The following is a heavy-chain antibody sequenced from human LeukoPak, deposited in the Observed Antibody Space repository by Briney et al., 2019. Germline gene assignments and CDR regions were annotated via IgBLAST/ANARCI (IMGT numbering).Heavy chain of an antibody. CDR1: GGSISSYY. CDR3: ARGRRDGYKDDAFDI. J-gene: IGHJ3*02. D-gene: IGHD5-24*01. CDR2: IYYSGST. Sequence: PSETLSLTCTVSGGSISSYYWSWIRQPPGKGLEWIGYIYYSGSTNYNPSLKSRVTISVDTSKNQFSLKLSSVTAADTAVYYCARGRRDGYKDDAFDIWGQGTMVTVSS. V-gene: IGHV4-59*01.